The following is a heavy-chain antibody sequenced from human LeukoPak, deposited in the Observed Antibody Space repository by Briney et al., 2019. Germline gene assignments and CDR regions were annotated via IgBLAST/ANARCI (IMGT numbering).Heavy chain of an antibody. J-gene: IGHJ4*02. Sequence: GGSLRLSCTVSGFTVSSNSMSWVRQAPGKGLEWVSFIYSAGSTHYSDSVKGRFTISRDNSKNTLYLQMNSLRAEDTAVYYCARSQRIRTYYYGSGSYYHFDYWGQGTLVTVSS. CDR1: GFTVSSNS. CDR3: ARSQRIRTYYYGSGSYYHFDY. D-gene: IGHD3-10*01. V-gene: IGHV3-53*05. CDR2: IYSAGST.